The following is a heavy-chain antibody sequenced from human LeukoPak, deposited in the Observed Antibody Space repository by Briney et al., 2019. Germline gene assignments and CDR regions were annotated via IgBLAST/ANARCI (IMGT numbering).Heavy chain of an antibody. D-gene: IGHD6-13*01. CDR1: GFTFTGYY. V-gene: IGHV1-2*02. CDR3: ARFLPALEPAGWGASFDY. J-gene: IGHJ4*02. CDR2: INPNSSGI. Sequence: PEASVRVSCTASGFTFTGYYMHWVRQAPGQGLEWMGSINPNSSGINYAQKVQGRFTITRDTSNSTPYLEMNSLRADDTAVYYCARFLPALEPAGWGASFDYWGQGTLVTVSS.